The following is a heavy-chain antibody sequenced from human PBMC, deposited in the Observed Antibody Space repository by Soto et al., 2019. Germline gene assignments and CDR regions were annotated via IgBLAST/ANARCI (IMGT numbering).Heavy chain of an antibody. CDR3: VRSRQMESGNDYGLDV. V-gene: IGHV4-30-4*01. D-gene: IGHD1-1*01. Sequence: QVQLQESGSGLVKPSQSLSLTCTVSGVSLNTADTWWSWIRQSPGTGLVFIGYYHSGGSTYYDASFRSRVIISAATANSQFSLKLSSVTVADTALYFCVRSRQMESGNDYGLDVWGQGTTVTVSS. CDR2: YHSGGST. J-gene: IGHJ6*02. CDR1: GVSLNTADTW.